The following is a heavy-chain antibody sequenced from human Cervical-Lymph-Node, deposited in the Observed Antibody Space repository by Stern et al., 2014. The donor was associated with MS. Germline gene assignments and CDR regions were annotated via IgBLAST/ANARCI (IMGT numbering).Heavy chain of an antibody. Sequence: VQLEESGAEVKKPGASVKVSCKASGYSLTSHYMHWVRQAPGQGLEWVGIINPSGDSASYAQKLQGRVTMTRDTSTSTVYMELSSLRSEDTAVYYCASGTGSKRPTGNYWGQGTLVTVSS. V-gene: IGHV1-46*01. CDR3: ASGTGSKRPTGNY. CDR1: GYSLTSHY. J-gene: IGHJ4*02. D-gene: IGHD3/OR15-3a*01. CDR2: INPSGDSA.